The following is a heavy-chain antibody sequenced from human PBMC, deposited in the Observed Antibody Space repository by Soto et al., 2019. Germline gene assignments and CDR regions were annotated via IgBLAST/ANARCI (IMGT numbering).Heavy chain of an antibody. CDR1: GGTFNDYA. D-gene: IGHD3-10*01. V-gene: IGHV1-69*13. CDR3: GIASSYNHYDMEV. CDR2: IIPIFPAT. Sequence: SVKVSCKASGGTFNDYAFSWGRHAPGKGLEWMRGIIPIFPATNYAQLFQGRLTITADESTRTLYMGLGSLRSEDTAVYYCGIASSYNHYDMEVWGKRSTVT. J-gene: IGHJ6*04.